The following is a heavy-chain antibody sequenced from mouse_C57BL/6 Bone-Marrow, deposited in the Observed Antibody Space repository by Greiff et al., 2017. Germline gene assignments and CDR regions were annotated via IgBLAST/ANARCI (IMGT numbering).Heavy chain of an antibody. J-gene: IGHJ2*01. Sequence: QVHLKQPGAELVMPGASVKLSCKASGYTFTSYWMHWVKQRPGQGLEWIGEIDPSDSYTNYNQKFKGKSTLTVDKSSSTAYMQLSSLTSEDSAVYYCARGATDYWGQGTTLTVSS. CDR3: ARGATDY. D-gene: IGHD1-1*01. V-gene: IGHV1-69*01. CDR1: GYTFTSYW. CDR2: IDPSDSYT.